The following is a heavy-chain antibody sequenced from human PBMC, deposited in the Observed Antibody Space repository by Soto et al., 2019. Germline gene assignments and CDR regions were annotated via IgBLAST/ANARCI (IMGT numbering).Heavy chain of an antibody. D-gene: IGHD1-26*01. CDR3: ARDPQFSGSLSGGGDAFDI. CDR2: ISPYNGNT. V-gene: IGHV1-18*01. CDR1: GYTFTSSA. Sequence: QVHLVQSGDEVKKPGASVKVSCKASGYTFTSSAISWVRQAPGQGLEWMGWISPYNGNTHFAQNFQDRVTMATDTSTSTAYMELRSLISDDTAVYYCARDPQFSGSLSGGGDAFDIWGQGTMVTVSS. J-gene: IGHJ3*02.